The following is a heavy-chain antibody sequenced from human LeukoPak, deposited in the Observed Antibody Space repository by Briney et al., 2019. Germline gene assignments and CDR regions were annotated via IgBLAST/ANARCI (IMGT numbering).Heavy chain of an antibody. V-gene: IGHV3-7*05. D-gene: IGHD5-12*01. CDR2: IKEDGSEK. Sequence: TGGSLRLSCAASGFTFSTYWMSWVRQAPGKGLEWVANIKEDGSEKYYVDSVKGRFTISRDNAKNSLYLQMNSLRAEDTAVYYCARDRGRWLRFHYFDYWGQGTLVTVSS. CDR1: GFTFSTYW. CDR3: ARDRGRWLRFHYFDY. J-gene: IGHJ4*02.